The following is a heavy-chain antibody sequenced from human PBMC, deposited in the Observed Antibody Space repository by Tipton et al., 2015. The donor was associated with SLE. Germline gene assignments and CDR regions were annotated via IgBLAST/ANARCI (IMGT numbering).Heavy chain of an antibody. CDR1: GYTFTDYD. Sequence: QSGAEVKKPGTSVKVSCKASGYTFTDYDIHWARQAPGQGLEWMGWINPNSGGTNTGQKFQGRVTMTRDTSISTVYMELSSLRPDDTAVYYCARGCSGGRCYFKVFDPWGQGTLVTVSS. CDR3: ARGCSGGRCYFKVFDP. V-gene: IGHV1-2*02. CDR2: INPNSGGT. J-gene: IGHJ5*02. D-gene: IGHD2-15*01.